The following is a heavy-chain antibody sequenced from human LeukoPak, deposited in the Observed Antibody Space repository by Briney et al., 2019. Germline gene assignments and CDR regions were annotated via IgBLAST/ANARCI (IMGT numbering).Heavy chain of an antibody. CDR2: IYHSGST. J-gene: IGHJ4*02. CDR3: ARDLGGYSYDPLGY. D-gene: IGHD5-18*01. Sequence: SETLSLTCTVSGGSISSGGYYWSWIRQPPGKGLEWIGYIYHSGSTYYNPSLKSRVTISVDRSKNQFSLKLSSVTAADTAVYYCARDLGGYSYDPLGYWGQGTLVTVSS. CDR1: GGSISSGGYY. V-gene: IGHV4-30-2*01.